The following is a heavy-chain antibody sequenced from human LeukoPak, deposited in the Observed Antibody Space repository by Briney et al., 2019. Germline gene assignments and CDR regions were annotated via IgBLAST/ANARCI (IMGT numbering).Heavy chain of an antibody. CDR3: ARRGYSYGRRYYYGMDV. J-gene: IGHJ6*02. Sequence: KSSETLSLTCTVSGGSISSGGYYWSWIRQHPGKGLEWIGYIYYSGSTNYNPSLKSRVTISVDTSKNQFSLKLSSVTAADTAVYYCARRGYSYGRRYYYGMDVWGQGTTVTVSS. CDR2: IYYSGST. D-gene: IGHD5-18*01. V-gene: IGHV4-61*08. CDR1: GGSISSGGYY.